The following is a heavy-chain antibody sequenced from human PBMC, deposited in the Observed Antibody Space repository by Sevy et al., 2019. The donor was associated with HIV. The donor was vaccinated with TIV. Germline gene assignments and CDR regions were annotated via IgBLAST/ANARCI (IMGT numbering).Heavy chain of an antibody. CDR2: ISYDGRNK. Sequence: GGSLRLSCAVSGIIFTTSGMHWVRQAPGKGLEWVAVISYDGRNKFYGDSVKGRFPISRDNSKNILYLQMNSLRVEDTAVYYCAKDFTGYNGMDVWGQGTMVTVSS. J-gene: IGHJ6*02. CDR1: GIIFTTSG. D-gene: IGHD3-9*01. CDR3: AKDFTGYNGMDV. V-gene: IGHV3-30*18.